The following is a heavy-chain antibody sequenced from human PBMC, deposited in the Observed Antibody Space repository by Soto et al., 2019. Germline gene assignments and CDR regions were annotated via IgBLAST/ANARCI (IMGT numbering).Heavy chain of an antibody. Sequence: SETLSLTCTVSGGSISSYYWSWIRQPPGKGLEWIGYIYYSGSTNYNPSLKSRVTISVDTSKNQFSLKLSSVTAADTAVYHCARDVGSTYYYDSSGFDPWGQGTLVTVSS. CDR2: IYYSGST. CDR1: GGSISSYY. J-gene: IGHJ5*02. D-gene: IGHD3-22*01. CDR3: ARDVGSTYYYDSSGFDP. V-gene: IGHV4-59*01.